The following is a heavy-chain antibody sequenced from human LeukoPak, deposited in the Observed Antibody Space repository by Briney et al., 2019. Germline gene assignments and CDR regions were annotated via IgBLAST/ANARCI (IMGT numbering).Heavy chain of an antibody. CDR3: AGAGYYYYGMDV. D-gene: IGHD1-1*01. CDR2: MNPNSGNT. Sequence: ASVKVSCKTSGYTFTNYDINWVRQATGQGLEWMGWMNPNSGNTGYAQKFQGRVTMTRNTSISTAYMELSSLRSEDTAVYYCAGAGYYYYGMDVWGQGTTVTVSS. J-gene: IGHJ6*02. CDR1: GYTFTNYD. V-gene: IGHV1-8*01.